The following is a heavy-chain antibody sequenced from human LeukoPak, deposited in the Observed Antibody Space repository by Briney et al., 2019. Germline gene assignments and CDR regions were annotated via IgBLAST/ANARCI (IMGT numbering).Heavy chain of an antibody. V-gene: IGHV7-4-1*02. CDR1: GYTFTSYG. Sequence: ASVKVSCKASGYTFTSYGISWVRQAPGQGLEWMGWINTNTGNPTYAPGFTGRFVFSLDTSVSTAYLQISSLKAEDTAVCYCASSYCSGGHCYPQQTVYYFDFWGQGTLVTVSS. J-gene: IGHJ4*02. D-gene: IGHD2-15*01. CDR3: ASSYCSGGHCYPQQTVYYFDF. CDR2: INTNTGNP.